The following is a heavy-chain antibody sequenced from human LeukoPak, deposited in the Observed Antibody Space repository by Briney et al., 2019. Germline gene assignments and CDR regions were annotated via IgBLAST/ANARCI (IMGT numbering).Heavy chain of an antibody. Sequence: GGSLRLSCAASGFTFSTYWMSWVRQAPGKGLEWVANIKQGGSESYYVDSVKGRFMISRDNAKNSLFLQMNSLRAEDTAVYYCAREKDTAINYWGQGTLVTVSS. V-gene: IGHV3-7*01. CDR1: GFTFSTYW. CDR3: AREKDTAINY. CDR2: IKQGGSES. J-gene: IGHJ4*02. D-gene: IGHD5-18*01.